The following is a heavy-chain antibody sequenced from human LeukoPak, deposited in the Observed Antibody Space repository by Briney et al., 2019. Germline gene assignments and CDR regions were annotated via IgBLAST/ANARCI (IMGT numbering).Heavy chain of an antibody. J-gene: IGHJ4*02. D-gene: IGHD3-10*01. CDR2: ISYDGSNK. V-gene: IGHV3-30*04. Sequence: GGSLRLSCAASGFTFSSYAMHWVRQAPGKGLEWVAVISYDGSNKYYADSVKGRFTISRDNSKNTLYLQMNSLRAEDTAVYYCAKGHMVPDYWGQGTLVTVSS. CDR3: AKGHMVPDY. CDR1: GFTFSSYA.